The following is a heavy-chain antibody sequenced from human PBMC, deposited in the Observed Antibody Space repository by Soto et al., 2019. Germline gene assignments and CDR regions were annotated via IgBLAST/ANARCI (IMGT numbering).Heavy chain of an antibody. CDR1: GGSISSSSYY. D-gene: IGHD2-15*01. CDR2: IYYSGST. CDR3: AREGTPIVVVVAATHNWFDP. J-gene: IGHJ5*02. Sequence: SETLSLTCTVSGGSISSSSYYWGWIRQPPGKGLEWIGSIYYSGSTYYNPSLKSRVTISVDTSKNQFSLKLSSVTAADTAVYYCAREGTPIVVVVAATHNWFDPWGQGTLVTVSS. V-gene: IGHV4-39*02.